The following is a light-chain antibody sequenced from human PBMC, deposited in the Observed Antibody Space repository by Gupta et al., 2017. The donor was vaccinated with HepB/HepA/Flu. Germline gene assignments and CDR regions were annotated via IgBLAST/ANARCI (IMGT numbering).Light chain of an antibody. CDR1: QSVSSN. Sequence: EIVMTQSTATLSVSPGERATLSCRASQSVSSNLAWYQQKPGQAPRLLIYAASTRAAGISDRFSGSGSGTEFTLTISSLQSEDFAVYYCQQYNNWPPITFGQGTRLEIK. V-gene: IGKV3-15*01. J-gene: IGKJ5*01. CDR3: QQYNNWPPIT. CDR2: AAS.